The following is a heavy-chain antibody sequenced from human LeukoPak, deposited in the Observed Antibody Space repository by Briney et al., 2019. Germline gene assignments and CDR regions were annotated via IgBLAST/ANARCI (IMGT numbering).Heavy chain of an antibody. J-gene: IGHJ4*02. Sequence: GGSLRLSCAASGFTFDDYGMSWVRQAPGKGLECVSGINWNGGSTGYADSVKGRFTVSRDNAKNSLYLQMNSLRAEDTALYYCARGHSEAYYDILTALIFFDYWGQGTLVTVSS. V-gene: IGHV3-20*04. D-gene: IGHD3-9*01. CDR2: INWNGGST. CDR1: GFTFDDYG. CDR3: ARGHSEAYYDILTALIFFDY.